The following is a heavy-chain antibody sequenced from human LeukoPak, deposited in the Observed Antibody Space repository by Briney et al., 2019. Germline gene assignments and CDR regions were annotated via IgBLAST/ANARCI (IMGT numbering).Heavy chain of an antibody. D-gene: IGHD3/OR15-3a*01. CDR3: GMSGDRVPLQDDFFYV. CDR2: IYPGDSGP. CDR1: GYSFTSYC. V-gene: IGHV5-51*01. Sequence: GESLKISCKVSGYSFTSYCIGWVRQMPGKGLEWMGMIYPGDSGPTYSPSFQGQVTISVDKSISTAYLQWSSLQASDTAMYYCGMSGDRVPLQDDFFYVWGQGTMVTVST. J-gene: IGHJ3*01.